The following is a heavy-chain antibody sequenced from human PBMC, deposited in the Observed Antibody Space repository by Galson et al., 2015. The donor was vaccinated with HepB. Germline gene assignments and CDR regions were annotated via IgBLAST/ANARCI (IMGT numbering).Heavy chain of an antibody. V-gene: IGHV3-23*01. CDR1: GFTFSHYG. CDR3: AKDNWELHATPFPFEC. D-gene: IGHD1-7*01. CDR2: ITSAGT. J-gene: IGHJ4*02. Sequence: SLRLSCAASGFTFSHYGMNWVRQAPGQGLQWVSGITSAGTYVADSVKGRFTISRDNSKNTLYLQMNNLGPEDTAIYFCAKDNWELHATPFPFECLGQGTVVTVSS.